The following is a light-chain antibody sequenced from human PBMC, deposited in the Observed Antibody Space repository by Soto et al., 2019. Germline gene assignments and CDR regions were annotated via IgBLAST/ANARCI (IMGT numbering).Light chain of an antibody. Sequence: SVGDRVTITGRASQTISSWLAWYQQKPGKAPKLLIYKASTLKSGVPSRFSGSGSGTEFTLTISSLQSEDFAVYYCQQYSNWPLTFGGGTKVDIK. V-gene: IGKV1-5*03. CDR1: QTISSW. J-gene: IGKJ4*01. CDR3: QQYSNWPLT. CDR2: KAS.